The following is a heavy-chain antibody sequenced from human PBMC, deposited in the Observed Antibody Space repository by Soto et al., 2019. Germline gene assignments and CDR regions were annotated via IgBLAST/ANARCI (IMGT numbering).Heavy chain of an antibody. V-gene: IGHV5-51*01. Sequence: PGESLKISCKGSGYSFTSYWIGWVRQMPGKGLEWMGIIYPGDSDTRYSPSFQGQVTISADKSISTAYLQWSSLKASDTAMYYCARLPWDEVATIYYFDYWGQGXLVTVSS. CDR2: IYPGDSDT. CDR1: GYSFTSYW. CDR3: ARLPWDEVATIYYFDY. D-gene: IGHD5-12*01. J-gene: IGHJ4*02.